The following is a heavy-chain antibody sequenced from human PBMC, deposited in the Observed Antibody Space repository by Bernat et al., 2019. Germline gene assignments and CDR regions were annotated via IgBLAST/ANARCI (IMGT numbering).Heavy chain of an antibody. CDR3: AKRCSSSNCLDY. Sequence: EVQLEESGGGLVQPGGSLRLSCVASGFTFSTYAMSWVRQAPGKGLEWVSGISGSGVTTYYADSVKGRFTISRDNSKNTLYLQMNSLRAEDTAEYYCAKRCSSSNCLDYWGQGTLVTVSS. V-gene: IGHV3-23*04. J-gene: IGHJ4*02. CDR1: GFTFSTYA. D-gene: IGHD2-2*01. CDR2: ISGSGVTT.